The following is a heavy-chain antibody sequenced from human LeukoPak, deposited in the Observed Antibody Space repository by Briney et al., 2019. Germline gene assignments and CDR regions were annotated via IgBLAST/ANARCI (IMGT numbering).Heavy chain of an antibody. V-gene: IGHV3-33*01. J-gene: IGHJ4*02. CDR1: GFTFSSYG. CDR3: ARGRVKNDYGDYIDY. D-gene: IGHD4-17*01. Sequence: GRSLRLSCAASGFTFSSYGMHWVRQAPGKGLEWVAVIWYDGSNKYYADSVKGRFTISRDNSKNTLYLQMNSLGAEDTAVYYCARGRVKNDYGDYIDYWAREPWSPSPQ. CDR2: IWYDGSNK.